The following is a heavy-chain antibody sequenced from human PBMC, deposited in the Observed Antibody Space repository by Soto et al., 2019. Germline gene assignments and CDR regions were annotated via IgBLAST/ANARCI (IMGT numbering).Heavy chain of an antibody. D-gene: IGHD3-16*01. CDR3: ARWKYSYADLPGDWFDS. Sequence: QVQLQESGPGLVRPSETLSLTCTVSGASLTSGSYYWSWVRQPPGKGLEWIAYIYRSGSTNYNPSRKSRATISVDTSKNQFSLRLTSVTPADTDSYYCARWKYSYADLPGDWFDSGAQGTLVTASS. V-gene: IGHV4-61*01. CDR2: IYRSGST. J-gene: IGHJ5*01. CDR1: GASLTSGSYY.